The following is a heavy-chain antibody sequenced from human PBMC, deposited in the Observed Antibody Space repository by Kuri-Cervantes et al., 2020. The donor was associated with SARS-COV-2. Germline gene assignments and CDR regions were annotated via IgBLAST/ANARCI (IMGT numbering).Heavy chain of an antibody. Sequence: SETLSLTCAVYGGSFSGYYWSWIRQPPGKGREWIGEINQSGSTNYNPSLKSRVTISVDTSKNQFSLKLISVTAADTAVYYCARGRTVTTLYYYYYNDMDVWGQGTTVTVSS. CDR2: INQSGST. D-gene: IGHD4-11*01. J-gene: IGHJ6*02. CDR3: ARGRTVTTLYYYYYNDMDV. CDR1: GGSFSGYY. V-gene: IGHV4-34*01.